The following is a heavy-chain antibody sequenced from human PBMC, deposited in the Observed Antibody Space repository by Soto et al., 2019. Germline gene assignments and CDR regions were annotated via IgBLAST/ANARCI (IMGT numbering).Heavy chain of an antibody. CDR3: ARQRTSVVTQAYCDV. Sequence: SETLSLTCTVPGDSISSRSYYWGWIRQPPGKGLEWIGSIYYSGSTYNNPSLRSRVSMSINTSKDYYSLKLKSVPAADTALYFCARQRTSVVTQAYCDVGGPGCLVTVS. CDR1: GDSISSRSYY. D-gene: IGHD2-21*02. CDR2: IYYSGST. V-gene: IGHV4-39*01. J-gene: IGHJ1*01.